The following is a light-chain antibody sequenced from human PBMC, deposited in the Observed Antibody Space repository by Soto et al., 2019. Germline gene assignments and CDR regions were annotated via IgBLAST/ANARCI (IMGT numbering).Light chain of an antibody. V-gene: IGLV4-69*01. CDR1: SGHSSYA. J-gene: IGLJ2*01. CDR2: LNSDGSH. Sequence: QLVLTQSPSASASLGASVKLTCTLSSGHSSYAIEWHQQQPEKGPRYLMKLNSDGSHSKGDGIPDRFSGSSSGAERYLTISSLQSEDEADYYCQTWGTGTVVFGGGTKLTVL. CDR3: QTWGTGTVV.